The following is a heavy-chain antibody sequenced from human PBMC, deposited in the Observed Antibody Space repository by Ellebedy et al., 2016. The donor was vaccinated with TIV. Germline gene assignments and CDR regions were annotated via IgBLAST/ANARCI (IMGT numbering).Heavy chain of an antibody. CDR1: GFSLTNAW. V-gene: IGHV3-15*01. D-gene: IGHD2-21*02. CDR2: TKSETVGGTT. Sequence: GESLKISCATSGFSLTNAWMHWVRQAPGKGLEWVGRTKSETVGGTTDYAAPVKGIFTISRVDSKNTLDLQMNSLKTEDTGIYYCTTKTNLTVTATDYWGQGTLVTVSS. CDR3: TTKTNLTVTATDY. J-gene: IGHJ4*02.